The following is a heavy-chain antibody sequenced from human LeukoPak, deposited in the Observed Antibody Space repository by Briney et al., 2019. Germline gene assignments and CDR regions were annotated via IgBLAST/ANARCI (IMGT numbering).Heavy chain of an antibody. D-gene: IGHD5-18*01. J-gene: IGHJ4*02. CDR2: ISTNGHNA. CDR3: AKGHTGYFFTIDY. Sequence: EGSLRLSCAASGFTFSTYGMGWVRQAPGKGPEWVAAISTNGHNAYYPDPVKGRFTISRDNSENTLYLQMNTLRAEDTAVYHCAKGHTGYFFTIDYWGQGTLVTVSS. CDR1: GFTFSTYG. V-gene: IGHV3-23*01.